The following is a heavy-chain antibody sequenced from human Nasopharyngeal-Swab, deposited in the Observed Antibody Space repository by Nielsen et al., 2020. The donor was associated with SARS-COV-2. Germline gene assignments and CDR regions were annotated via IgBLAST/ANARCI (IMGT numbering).Heavy chain of an antibody. CDR3: AKAQGAITYWYFDL. V-gene: IGHV1-69*04. Sequence: SVKVSCRASGGTFSSYAISWVRQAPGQGLEWMGRIIPILGIANYAQKFQGRVTITADKSTSTAYMELSSLRSEDTAVYYCAKAQGAITYWYFDLWGRGTLVTVSS. D-gene: IGHD1-26*01. J-gene: IGHJ2*01. CDR1: GGTFSSYA. CDR2: IIPILGIA.